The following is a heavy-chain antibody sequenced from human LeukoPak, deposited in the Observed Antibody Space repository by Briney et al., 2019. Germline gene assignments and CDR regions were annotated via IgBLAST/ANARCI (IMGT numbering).Heavy chain of an antibody. CDR1: GFTFSSYE. CDR3: ARGKYYTDY. V-gene: IGHV3-48*03. Sequence: PGGSLRLSCAASGFTFSSYEMNWVRQAPGKGLEWVSYISTSGDTIYYADSMKGRFIISRDNAKNSLYLQMNSLRGEDMGVYYCARGKYYTDYWGQGTLVTVSS. D-gene: IGHD2/OR15-2a*01. CDR2: ISTSGDTI. J-gene: IGHJ4*02.